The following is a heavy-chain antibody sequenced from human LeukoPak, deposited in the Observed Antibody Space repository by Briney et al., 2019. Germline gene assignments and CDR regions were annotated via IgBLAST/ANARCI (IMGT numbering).Heavy chain of an antibody. CDR1: GFTFSSYS. CDR3: ARGGGYQLPKKGVDY. Sequence: GWSLRLSCAASGFTFSSYSMNWVRQAPGKGLEWVSSISSSSSYIYYADSVKGRFTISRDNAKNSLYLQMNSLRAEDTAVYYCARGGGYQLPKKGVDYWGQRTLVTVSS. J-gene: IGHJ4*02. V-gene: IGHV3-21*01. D-gene: IGHD2-2*01. CDR2: ISSSSSYI.